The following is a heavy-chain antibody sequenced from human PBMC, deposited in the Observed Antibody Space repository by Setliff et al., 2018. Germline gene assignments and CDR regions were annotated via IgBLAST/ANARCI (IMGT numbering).Heavy chain of an antibody. CDR1: GYSISSGYY. CDR2: MYHSGSV. CDR3: ARGLIGYDSSGYWD. J-gene: IGHJ4*02. V-gene: IGHV4-38-2*02. Sequence: SETLSLTCTVSGYSISSGYYWGWIRQPPGKGLEWIGNMYHSGSVYYNPSLKSRVTISVDTSKNQFSLKLSSVTAADTAMYYCARGLIGYDSSGYWDWGQGTLVTVSS. D-gene: IGHD3-22*01.